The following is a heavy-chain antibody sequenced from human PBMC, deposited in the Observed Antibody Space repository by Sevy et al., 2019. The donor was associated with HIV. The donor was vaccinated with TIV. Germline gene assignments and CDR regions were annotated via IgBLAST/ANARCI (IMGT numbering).Heavy chain of an antibody. D-gene: IGHD5-18*01. CDR2: ISSSSSTI. V-gene: IGHV3-48*02. CDR3: ARDRGYSYGGGGSFDY. J-gene: IGHJ4*02. CDR1: GFTFSSYS. Sequence: GGSLRLSCAASGFTFSSYSMNWVRQAPGKGLEWVSYISSSSSTIYYADSVKGRFTISRDNAKNSLYLQMNSLRDEDTGVYYWARDRGYSYGGGGSFDYWGQGTLVTVSS.